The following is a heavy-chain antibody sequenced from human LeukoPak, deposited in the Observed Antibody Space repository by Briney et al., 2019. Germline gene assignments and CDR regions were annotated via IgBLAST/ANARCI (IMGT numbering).Heavy chain of an antibody. CDR2: IYHSGST. Sequence: SEPLSLTCAVSGYSISSGYYWGWIRQPPGKGLEWIGSIYHSGSTYYNPSLKSRVTISVDTSKNQFSLELRPVTAADAAIYYCARERSSSSDYWGQGTLVTVSS. CDR1: GYSISSGYY. D-gene: IGHD6-6*01. V-gene: IGHV4-38-2*02. CDR3: ARERSSSSDY. J-gene: IGHJ4*02.